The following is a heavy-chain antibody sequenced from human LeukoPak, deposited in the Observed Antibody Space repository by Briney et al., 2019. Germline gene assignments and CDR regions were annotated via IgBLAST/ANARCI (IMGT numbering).Heavy chain of an antibody. J-gene: IGHJ5*02. CDR1: GFTFSSYG. V-gene: IGHV3-7*01. Sequence: GGSLRLSCAASGFTFSSYGMSWVRQAPGKGLEWVANIKQDGTEKYYVDSVKGRFTISRDNANNSLYLQMNSLRAEDTAVYFCARLPSIGWFDPWGQGTLVTVSA. CDR2: IKQDGTEK. CDR3: ARLPSIGWFDP.